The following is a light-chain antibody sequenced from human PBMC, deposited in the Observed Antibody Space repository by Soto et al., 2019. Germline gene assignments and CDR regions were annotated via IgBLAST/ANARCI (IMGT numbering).Light chain of an antibody. CDR3: QQYGSSPPNT. Sequence: EIVLTQSPGTLSLSPGERATLSCRAGQSVSSSYLAWYQQKPGQAPRLLIYGASSRATGIPDRFSGSGSGTDFTLTISRLEPEDFAVYYCQQYGSSPPNTFGQGTRLEIK. J-gene: IGKJ5*01. V-gene: IGKV3-20*01. CDR2: GAS. CDR1: QSVSSSY.